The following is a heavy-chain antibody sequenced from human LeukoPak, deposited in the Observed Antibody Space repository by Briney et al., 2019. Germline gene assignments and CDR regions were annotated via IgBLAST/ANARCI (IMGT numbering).Heavy chain of an antibody. V-gene: IGHV1-46*01. J-gene: IGHJ4*02. CDR1: GYTFTNNY. CDR2: IYPRDGST. CDR3: ARDQEGFDY. Sequence: GASVNVSCKASGYTFTNNYIHWVRQAPGQGLEWMGMIYPRDGSTSYAQKFQGRVTVTRDTSTSTVHMELSGLRSEDTAVYYGARDQEGFDYWGQGTLVTVSS.